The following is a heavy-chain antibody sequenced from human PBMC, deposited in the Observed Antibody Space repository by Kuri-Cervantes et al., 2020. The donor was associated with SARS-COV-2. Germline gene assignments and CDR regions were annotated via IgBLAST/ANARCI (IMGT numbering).Heavy chain of an antibody. V-gene: IGHV4-34*01. Sequence: GSLRLSCGVYGGSFSDYYWTWIRQPPMKGLEWIGEINHTGSATYNPSLKSRVTISVDTSKNLFSLKLTSVTAADTAVYYCARLTVTTAIDGDYWGQGTLVTVSS. J-gene: IGHJ4*02. D-gene: IGHD4-11*01. CDR1: GGSFSDYY. CDR2: INHTGSA. CDR3: ARLTVTTAIDGDY.